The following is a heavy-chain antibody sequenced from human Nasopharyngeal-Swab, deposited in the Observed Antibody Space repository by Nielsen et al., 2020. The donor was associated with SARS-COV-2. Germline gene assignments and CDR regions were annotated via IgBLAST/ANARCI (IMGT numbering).Heavy chain of an antibody. Sequence: GVSLKISCAASGFSFNVFGMTWVRQAPGKGLEWVSSISSRYIHIYYADAVKGRFTISRDNAENSLHLQMHSLRAEDSGVYYCSRGLFPGDYWGQGTLVTVSS. CDR3: SRGLFPGDY. J-gene: IGHJ4*02. CDR1: GFSFNVFG. CDR2: ISSRYIHI. V-gene: IGHV3-21*01.